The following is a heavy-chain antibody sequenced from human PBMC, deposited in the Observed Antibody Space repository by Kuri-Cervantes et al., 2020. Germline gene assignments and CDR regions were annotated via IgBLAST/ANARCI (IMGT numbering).Heavy chain of an antibody. CDR2: ISSSGSTI. J-gene: IGHJ4*02. CDR1: GFSVSSKY. V-gene: IGHV3-48*04. D-gene: IGHD6-25*01. Sequence: GESLKISCAASGFSVSSKYMSWVRQAPGKGLEWVSYISSSGSTIYYADSVKGRFTISRDNAKNSLYLEMSSLRGDDTAVYYCGRGGGYPSFWGQGTLVTVSS. CDR3: GRGGGYPSF.